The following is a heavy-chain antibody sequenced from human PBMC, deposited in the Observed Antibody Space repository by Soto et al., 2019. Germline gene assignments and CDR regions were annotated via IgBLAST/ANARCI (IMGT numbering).Heavy chain of an antibody. CDR2: IYHSGST. CDR3: ASQSTVTTINGAFDI. D-gene: IGHD4-17*01. V-gene: IGHV4-4*02. CDR1: SGSISSSNW. Sequence: QVQLQESGPGLVKPSGTLSLTCAVSSGSISSSNWWSWVRQPPGKGLEWIGKIYHSGSTNYDPSLKSRVTISVDKSKNQFSLKLSSVTAADTAVYYCASQSTVTTINGAFDIWGQGTMVTVSS. J-gene: IGHJ3*02.